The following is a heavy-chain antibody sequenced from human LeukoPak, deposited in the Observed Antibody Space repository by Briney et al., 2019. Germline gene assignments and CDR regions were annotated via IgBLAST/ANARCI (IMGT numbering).Heavy chain of an antibody. Sequence: PGGSLRLSCAASGFTFSSYSMTWVRQAPGKGLEWVSYISSSSSTIYYADSVKGRFTISRDNAKNSLYLQMNSLRDEDTAVYYCARDVLGDDILTGYYRYWGQGTLVTVSS. J-gene: IGHJ4*02. CDR1: GFTFSSYS. D-gene: IGHD3-9*01. CDR3: ARDVLGDDILTGYYRY. CDR2: ISSSSSTI. V-gene: IGHV3-48*02.